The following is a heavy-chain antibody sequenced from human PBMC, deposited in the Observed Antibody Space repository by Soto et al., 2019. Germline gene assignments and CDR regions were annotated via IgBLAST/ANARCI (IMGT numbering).Heavy chain of an antibody. CDR1: GGSISSGPYY. CDR3: ARHTKRLHDSFDF. Sequence: SSETLSLTCTVSGGSISSGPYYWDWIRQPPGKGLEWIGSIYYSGSTYYNPSLKSRVTISVDTSKNQFSLKLSSVTAADTAVYYFARHTKRLHDSFDFRGQGTMVT. V-gene: IGHV4-39*01. D-gene: IGHD6-25*01. CDR2: IYYSGST. J-gene: IGHJ3*01.